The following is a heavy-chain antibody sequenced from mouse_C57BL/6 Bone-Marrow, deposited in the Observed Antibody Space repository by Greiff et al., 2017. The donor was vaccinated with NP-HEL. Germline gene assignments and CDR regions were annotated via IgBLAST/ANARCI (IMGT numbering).Heavy chain of an antibody. CDR2: IHPNSGST. CDR3: ARHYYAWDYAMDY. V-gene: IGHV1-64*01. D-gene: IGHD1-2*01. Sequence: LQQPGAELVKPGASVKLSCKASGYTFTSYWMHWVKQRPGQGLEWIGMIHPNSGSTNYNEKFKSKATLTVDKSSSTAYMQLSSLTSEDSAVYYCARHYYAWDYAMDYWGQGTSVTVSS. J-gene: IGHJ4*01. CDR1: GYTFTSYW.